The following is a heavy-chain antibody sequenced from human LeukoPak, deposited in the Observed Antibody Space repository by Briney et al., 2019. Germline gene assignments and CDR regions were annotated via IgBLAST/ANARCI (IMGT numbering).Heavy chain of an antibody. J-gene: IGHJ4*02. V-gene: IGHV3-11*01. Sequence: GGSLRLSCAASGFTFSDYYMSWVRQAPGKGLEWVSYITGSGTTIFYADSVKGRFTISRDNAKNSPYLQMNSLRAEDTAVYYCARDDLRPYYFDHWGQGTLVTVSS. CDR1: GFTFSDYY. CDR2: ITGSGTTI. CDR3: ARDDLRPYYFDH.